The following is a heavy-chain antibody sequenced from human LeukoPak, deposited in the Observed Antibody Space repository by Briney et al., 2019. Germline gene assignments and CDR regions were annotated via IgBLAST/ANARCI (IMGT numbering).Heavy chain of an antibody. V-gene: IGHV3-21*04. Sequence: GGSLRLSCAASGFTFSSYNMNWVRQPPGKGREGCSSISTRSSYIYYADSVKGRFTISRDNAKQSMYLQMNSLRAEEPALYYCARDPGFGRTYCMDVWGKGTTVTVSS. D-gene: IGHD3-10*01. CDR3: ARDPGFGRTYCMDV. J-gene: IGHJ6*03. CDR2: ISTRSSYI. CDR1: GFTFSSYN.